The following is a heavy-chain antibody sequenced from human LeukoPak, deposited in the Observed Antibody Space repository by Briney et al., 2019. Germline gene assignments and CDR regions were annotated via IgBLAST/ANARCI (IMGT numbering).Heavy chain of an antibody. CDR1: GYTFSSYD. Sequence: ASVKVSCKPSGYTFSSYDINWVRQATGQGLEWMGWVNPNSGNTGYAQNFQGRVTMTRNPSISTAYMELSSLRSEDTAVYYCAREPLDGEGATIIDFWGQGTLVTVSS. CDR3: AREPLDGEGATIIDF. J-gene: IGHJ4*02. CDR2: VNPNSGNT. D-gene: IGHD1-26*01. V-gene: IGHV1-8*01.